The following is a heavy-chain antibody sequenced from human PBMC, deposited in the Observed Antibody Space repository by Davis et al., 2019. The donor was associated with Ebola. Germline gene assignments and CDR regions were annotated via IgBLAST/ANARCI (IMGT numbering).Heavy chain of an antibody. J-gene: IGHJ4*02. Sequence: SETLSLTCAVYGGSFSGYYWSWIRQPPEKGLEWIGEINHSGSTNYNPSLKSRVTISVDTSKNQFSLKLSSVTAADTAVYYCARQMEYYYDSSGYYTPYYFDYWGQGTLVTVSS. D-gene: IGHD3-22*01. CDR3: ARQMEYYYDSSGYYTPYYFDY. CDR2: INHSGST. CDR1: GGSFSGYY. V-gene: IGHV4-34*01.